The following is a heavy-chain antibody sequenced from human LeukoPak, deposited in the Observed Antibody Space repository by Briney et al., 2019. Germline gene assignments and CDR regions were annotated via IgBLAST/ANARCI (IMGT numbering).Heavy chain of an antibody. V-gene: IGHV4-59*01. D-gene: IGHD2-21*01. CDR3: AREFCGGGSCGWFDP. J-gene: IGHJ5*01. Sequence: SETLSLTCTVSGASISNYYWTWIRQPPGKGMEWIGHVFYSGSTTYNPSLKSRVTISVDRSKNQFSLKLISVTAADTAVYYCAREFCGGGSCGWFDPWGQGTTVTVSS. CDR2: VFYSGST. CDR1: GASISNYY.